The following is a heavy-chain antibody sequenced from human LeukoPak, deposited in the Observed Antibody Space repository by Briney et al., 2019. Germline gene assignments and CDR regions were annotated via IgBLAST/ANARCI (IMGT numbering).Heavy chain of an antibody. V-gene: IGHV4-34*01. CDR1: GGSFSGYY. Sequence: SETLSLTCAVYGGSFSGYYWSWIRQPPGKGLEWIGEINHSGSTYYNPSLKSRVTISVDTSKNQFSLKLSSVTAADTAVYYCARGTSILYYFDYWGQGTLVTVSS. D-gene: IGHD3-9*01. CDR2: INHSGST. J-gene: IGHJ4*02. CDR3: ARGTSILYYFDY.